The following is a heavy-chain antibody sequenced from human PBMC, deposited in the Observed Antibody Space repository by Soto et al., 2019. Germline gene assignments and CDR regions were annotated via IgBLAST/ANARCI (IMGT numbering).Heavy chain of an antibody. V-gene: IGHV4-30-4*01. Sequence: QVQLQESGPGLVKPSQTLSLTCTVSGGSISSGDYYWSWIRQPPAKGLEWIGSIYYRGSTYYNPMLKGRVTISVYTSKNLFSLKPSSVTAADTAVYYCARAPTGSEVWGSYRNWYFDLWGRSPLVTVSS. CDR1: GGSISSGDYY. J-gene: IGHJ2*01. CDR2: IYYRGST. D-gene: IGHD3-16*02. CDR3: ARAPTGSEVWGSYRNWYFDL.